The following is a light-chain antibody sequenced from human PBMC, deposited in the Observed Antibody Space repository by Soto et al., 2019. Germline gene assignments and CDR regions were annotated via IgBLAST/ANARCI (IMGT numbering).Light chain of an antibody. J-gene: IGKJ1*01. V-gene: IGKV3-20*01. CDR2: GPS. CDR3: QQYDSSPRT. Sequence: EIVMTQSPATLSVSQGERATLSCRASQSVSSNLAWYQQKPGQAPRLLIYGPSSRATGIPDRFSGSGSGTDFTLTINRLEPEDFAVYYCQQYDSSPRTFGQGTKVDIK. CDR1: QSVSSN.